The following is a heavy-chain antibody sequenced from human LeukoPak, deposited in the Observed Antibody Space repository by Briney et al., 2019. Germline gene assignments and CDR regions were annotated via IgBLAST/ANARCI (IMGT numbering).Heavy chain of an antibody. Sequence: GGSLRLSCAASGFAFSSYSMKWVRQAPGKGLEWVSFIGTTSTYIYYADSVKGRFAVSRDNSKNLLYLQMDSLRVEDTAVYYCARAGTCSSTSCDGGIEYWGQGTLVTVSS. V-gene: IGHV3-21*06. J-gene: IGHJ4*02. CDR3: ARAGTCSSTSCDGGIEY. CDR1: GFAFSSYS. D-gene: IGHD2-2*01. CDR2: IGTTSTYI.